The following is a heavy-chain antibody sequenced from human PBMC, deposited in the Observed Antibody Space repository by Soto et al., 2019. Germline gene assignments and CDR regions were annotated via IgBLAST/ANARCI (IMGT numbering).Heavy chain of an antibody. Sequence: QLHLQESGPGLVKPSETLSLTCTVSGGSITSTSYYWGWIRQPPGKGLEWIGSIYYSGTTYYNLSLKSRVSMSVDTSKNQFSLKLSSVTAADTALYYCARHRSVYSALYFDYWGQGTLVTVSS. CDR2: IYYSGTT. J-gene: IGHJ4*02. CDR3: ARHRSVYSALYFDY. D-gene: IGHD5-12*01. V-gene: IGHV4-39*01. CDR1: GGSITSTSYY.